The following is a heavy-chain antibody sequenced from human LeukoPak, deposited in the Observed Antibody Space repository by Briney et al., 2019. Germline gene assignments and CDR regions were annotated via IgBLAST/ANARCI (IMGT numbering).Heavy chain of an antibody. CDR2: IYTGTST. CDR1: GFIASSSY. D-gene: IGHD3-22*01. CDR3: TRDPQMTSGYGMDV. V-gene: IGHV3-66*02. J-gene: IGHJ6*02. Sequence: GGSLRLSCAASGFIASSSYMNWVRQAPGEGVEWVSVIYTGTSTYYADSVKGRFTISRDDSKNTVYLQMNSLRPEDRGVYYCTRDPQMTSGYGMDVWGQGTTVAVS.